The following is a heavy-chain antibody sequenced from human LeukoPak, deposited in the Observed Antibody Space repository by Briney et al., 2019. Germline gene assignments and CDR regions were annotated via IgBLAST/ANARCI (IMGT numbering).Heavy chain of an antibody. V-gene: IGHV4-59*12. CDR1: GGSISNYY. CDR3: AGSYDSSGYYRHTHFDY. J-gene: IGHJ4*02. CDR2: IYYSGST. Sequence: KPSETLSLTCTVSGGSISNYYWSWIRQPPGKGLEWIGYIYYSGSTNYNPSLKSRVTISVDTSKNQFSLKLSSVTAADTAVYYCAGSYDSSGYYRHTHFDYWGQGTLVTVSS. D-gene: IGHD3-22*01.